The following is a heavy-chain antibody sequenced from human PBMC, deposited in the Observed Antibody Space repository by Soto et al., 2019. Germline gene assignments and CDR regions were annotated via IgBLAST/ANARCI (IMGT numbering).Heavy chain of an antibody. CDR2: INPNSGGT. D-gene: IGHD3-22*01. J-gene: IGHJ6*02. V-gene: IGHV1-2*04. CDR3: ARGGDYYDTYGMDV. CDR1: GYTFTGYY. Sequence: GASVKVSCKASGYTFTGYYMHWVRQAPGQGLEWMGWINPNSGGTNYAQKFQGWVTMTRDTSISTAYMELSRLRSDDTAVYYCARGGDYYDTYGMDVWGQGTTVTVSS.